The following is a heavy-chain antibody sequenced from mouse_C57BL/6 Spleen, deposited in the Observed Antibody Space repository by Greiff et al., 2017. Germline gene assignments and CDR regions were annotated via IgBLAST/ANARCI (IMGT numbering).Heavy chain of an antibody. CDR2: IHPNSGST. D-gene: IGHD1-1*01. CDR3: AREGLCFGSSYLDD. Sequence: QVQLMQPGAELVKPGASVKLSCKASGYTFTSYWMHWVKQRPGEGLEWIGMIHPNSGSTNYNEKFKSKATLTVDKSSSTAYMQLSSLTSEDYAVYYCAREGLCFGSSYLDDWGQGTTLTVSS. V-gene: IGHV1-64*01. J-gene: IGHJ2*01. CDR1: GYTFTSYW.